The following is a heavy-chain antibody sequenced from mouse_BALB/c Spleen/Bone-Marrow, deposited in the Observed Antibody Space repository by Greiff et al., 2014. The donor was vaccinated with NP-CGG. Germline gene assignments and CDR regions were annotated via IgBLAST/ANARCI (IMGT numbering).Heavy chain of an antibody. V-gene: IGHV14-3*02. J-gene: IGHJ2*01. CDR1: GFNIKDTY. Sequence: EVQGVESGAELVKPGASVKLSCTASGFNIKDTYMHWVKQRPKQGLEWIGRIDPANGNTKFDPKFQGKATITADTSSNTAYLQLSSLTSEDTAVYYCARGNYYFDYWGQGTTLTVSS. D-gene: IGHD2-1*01. CDR3: ARGNYYFDY. CDR2: IDPANGNT.